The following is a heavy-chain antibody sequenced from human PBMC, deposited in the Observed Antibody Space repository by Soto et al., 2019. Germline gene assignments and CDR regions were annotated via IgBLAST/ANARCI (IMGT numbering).Heavy chain of an antibody. CDR3: TRREYSKSSGAPDS. V-gene: IGHV3-7*01. J-gene: IGHJ3*02. CDR2: ISQDGSEK. Sequence: GGSLRLSCAASGFTFSNYWMRWVRQTPERGLEWVATISQDGSEKYHVDSVKGRFTISRDNAKNSLYLQMNSLRAEDTAVYYCTRREYSKSSGAPDSWGQGTRVTVAS. CDR1: GFTFSNYW. D-gene: IGHD6-6*01.